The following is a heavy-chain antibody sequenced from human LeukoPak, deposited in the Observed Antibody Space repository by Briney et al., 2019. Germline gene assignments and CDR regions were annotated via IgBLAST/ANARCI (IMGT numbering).Heavy chain of an antibody. CDR1: GHTLTELS. Sequence: RASVKVSCKVSGHTLTELSMHWVRQAPGKGLEWMGGSDPEDGETIYAQKFQGRVTMTEDTSTDTAYMELSSLRSEDTAVYYRATRYMAFDPYYFDYWGQGTLVTVSS. CDR2: SDPEDGET. V-gene: IGHV1-24*01. CDR3: ATRYMAFDPYYFDY. J-gene: IGHJ4*02. D-gene: IGHD1-14*01.